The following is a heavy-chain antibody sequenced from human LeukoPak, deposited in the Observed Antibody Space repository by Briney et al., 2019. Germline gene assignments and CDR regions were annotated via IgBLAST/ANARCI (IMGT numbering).Heavy chain of an antibody. CDR3: ARLREGVETATMGYFDY. J-gene: IGHJ4*02. V-gene: IGHV5-51*01. CDR2: IYPGDSDT. CDR1: GYSFTSYW. Sequence: GESLKISCKGSGYSFTSYWIGWVRQMPGKGLEWMGIIYPGDSDTRYSPSFQGQVTISADKSISTAYLQWSSLKASDTAMYYCARLREGVETATMGYFDYWGQGTLVTVSS. D-gene: IGHD5-24*01.